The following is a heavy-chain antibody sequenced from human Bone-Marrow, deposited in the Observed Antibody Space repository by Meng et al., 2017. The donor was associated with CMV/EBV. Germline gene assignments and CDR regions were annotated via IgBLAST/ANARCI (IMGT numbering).Heavy chain of an antibody. D-gene: IGHD3-10*01. CDR3: ARDAGIN. V-gene: IGHV3-30*02. CDR2: IRYDGSNK. Sequence: GGSLRLSCAASGFTFSSYGMHWVRQAPGKGLEWVAFIRYDGSNKYYADSVKGRFTISRDNAKNSLYLQMNSLRAEDTAVYYCARDAGINWGQGTLVTVSS. J-gene: IGHJ4*02. CDR1: GFTFSSYG.